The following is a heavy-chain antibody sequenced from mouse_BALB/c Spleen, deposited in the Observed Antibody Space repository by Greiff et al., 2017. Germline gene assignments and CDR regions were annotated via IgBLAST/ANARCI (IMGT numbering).Heavy chain of an antibody. Sequence: QVQLKESGAELAKPGASVKMSCKASGYTFTSYWMHWVKQRPGQGLEWIGYINPSTGYTEYNQKFKDKATLTADKSSSTAYMQLSSLTSEDSAVYYCARSIGRGAMDYWGQGTSVTVSS. CDR2: INPSTGYT. V-gene: IGHV1-7*01. CDR1: GYTFTSYW. J-gene: IGHJ4*01. CDR3: ARSIGRGAMDY.